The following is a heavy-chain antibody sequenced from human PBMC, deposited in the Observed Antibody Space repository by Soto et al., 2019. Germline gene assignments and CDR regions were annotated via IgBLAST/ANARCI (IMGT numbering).Heavy chain of an antibody. CDR3: VRHAKLTSVTANVGYYYGLDI. CDR2: IGSSGGGT. J-gene: IGHJ6*02. V-gene: IGHV3-23*01. CDR1: GFTLSSYD. D-gene: IGHD4-4*01. Sequence: AGGSLRLSCGASGFTLSSYDMSWVRLAPGKGLEWVSVIGSSGGGTYYADSVKGRFTISRDNSKLYLQMSRLRAEDTALYMCVRHAKLTSVTANVGYYYGLDIWGQGTTVTVSS.